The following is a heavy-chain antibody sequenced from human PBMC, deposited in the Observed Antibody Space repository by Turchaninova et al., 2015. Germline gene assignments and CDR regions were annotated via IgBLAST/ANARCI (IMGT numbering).Heavy chain of an antibody. J-gene: IGHJ4*02. CDR3: VAGLGDY. V-gene: IGHV3-74*01. CDR2: INNAGTLK. Sequence: EVQLVESGGGLVQPGGCLRLSCAASGFTFGNYWMHWVLHVSWKGLEWVSRINNAGTLKTDAASVKARFAISRDNSKRTLYLQMNSLRVEDTAVYFCVAGLGDYWGQGALVTVSS. CDR1: GFTFGNYW. D-gene: IGHD3/OR15-3a*01.